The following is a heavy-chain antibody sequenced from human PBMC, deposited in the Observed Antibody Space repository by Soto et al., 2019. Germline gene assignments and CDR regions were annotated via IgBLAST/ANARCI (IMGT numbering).Heavy chain of an antibody. D-gene: IGHD3-22*01. CDR1: GFTFSCYS. Sequence: GGSLRLSCAASGFTFSCYSMNWVRQAPGMGLEWVSSISTSSSYIYYADSVKGRFTISRDNAKNSLYLQMNSLRAEDTAVYYCARVNYYDSSGNSYFDYWGQGTLVTVSS. V-gene: IGHV3-21*01. CDR3: ARVNYYDSSGNSYFDY. CDR2: ISTSSSYI. J-gene: IGHJ4*02.